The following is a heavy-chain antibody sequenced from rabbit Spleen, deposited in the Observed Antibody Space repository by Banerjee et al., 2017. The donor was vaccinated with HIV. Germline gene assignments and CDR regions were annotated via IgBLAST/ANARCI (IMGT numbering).Heavy chain of an antibody. J-gene: IGHJ6*01. Sequence: QEQLEESGGGLVKPEGSLTLTCKASGFSFSDRDVMCWVRQAPGKGLEWIACINGVTGRAVYATWAKGRFTFSKTSSTTVTLQMTRLTAADTATYFCARDTSSSFSSYGMDLRGPGTLVTVS. CDR3: ARDTSSSFSSYGMDL. V-gene: IGHV1S45*01. D-gene: IGHD1-1*01. CDR1: GFSFSDRDV. CDR2: INGVTGRA.